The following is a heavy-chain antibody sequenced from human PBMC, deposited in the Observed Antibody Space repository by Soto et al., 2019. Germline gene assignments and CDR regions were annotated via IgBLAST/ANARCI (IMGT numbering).Heavy chain of an antibody. V-gene: IGHV3-15*01. CDR1: GFNFDNAW. Sequence: EVQLVESGGGLVKPGGSLRLSCATSGFNFDNAWMTWVRQAPGKGLEWVGHIKRTIDGGTTNYAGPVKGRFTISRDDAKTTLYLQMNSLKTEDTAMYFCTTGFYTYALDYWGQGTLVTVSS. CDR2: IKRTIDGGTT. D-gene: IGHD5-18*01. J-gene: IGHJ4*02. CDR3: TTGFYTYALDY.